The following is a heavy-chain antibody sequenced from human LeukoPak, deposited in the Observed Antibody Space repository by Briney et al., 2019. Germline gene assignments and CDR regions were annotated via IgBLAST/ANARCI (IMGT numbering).Heavy chain of an antibody. CDR1: GGSISSGDYY. CDR3: ARMDGSVFSPFDY. V-gene: IGHV4-30-4*01. D-gene: IGHD3-10*01. Sequence: SQTLSLTCTVSGGSISSGDYYWSWIRQPPGKGLECIGYIYYSGSTYYNPSLKSRVIISLDTSKHQFSLRLYSVTAADTAVYYCARMDGSVFSPFDYWGQGTLVTVSS. J-gene: IGHJ4*02. CDR2: IYYSGST.